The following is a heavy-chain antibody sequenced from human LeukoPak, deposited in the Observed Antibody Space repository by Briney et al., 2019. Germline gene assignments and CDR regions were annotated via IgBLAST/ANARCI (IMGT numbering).Heavy chain of an antibody. CDR3: TRVFDL. Sequence: SETLSLTCTVSGGSMKDYYWNWIRQPAGKGLEWIGLIYSSGSTNYSPSLKSRVTISNDTSKSQLSLKMTSVTAADTAVYYCTRVFDLWGQGTLVTVSS. CDR2: IYSSGST. J-gene: IGHJ5*02. CDR1: GGSMKDYY. V-gene: IGHV4-4*07.